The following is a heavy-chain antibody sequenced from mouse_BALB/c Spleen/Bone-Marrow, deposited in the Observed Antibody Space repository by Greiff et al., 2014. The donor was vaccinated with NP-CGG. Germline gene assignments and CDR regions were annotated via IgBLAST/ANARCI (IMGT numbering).Heavy chain of an antibody. D-gene: IGHD2-4*01. CDR2: IYPSDSYT. Sequence: VQGVESGAELVRPGASVKLSCKASGYTFTSYWINWVKQRPGRGLEWIGNIYPSDSYTNYNQKFKDKATLTVDKSSSTAYMQLSSPTSEDSAVYYCTRTYDYDEGGFDYWGQGTTLTVSS. V-gene: IGHV1-69*02. CDR3: TRTYDYDEGGFDY. J-gene: IGHJ2*01. CDR1: GYTFTSYW.